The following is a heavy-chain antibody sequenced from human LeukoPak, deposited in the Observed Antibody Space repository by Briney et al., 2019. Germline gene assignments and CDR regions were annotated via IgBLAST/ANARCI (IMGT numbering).Heavy chain of an antibody. CDR2: ISSSSSYI. J-gene: IGHJ3*02. D-gene: IGHD3-10*01. V-gene: IGHV3-21*01. Sequence: GGSLRLXCAASGFTFSSYSMNWVRQAPGKVLEWVSSISSSSSYIYYADSVKGRFTISRDNAKNSLYLQMNSLRAEDTAVYYCARFCGESVEFDAFDIWGQGTMVTVSS. CDR3: ARFCGESVEFDAFDI. CDR1: GFTFSSYS.